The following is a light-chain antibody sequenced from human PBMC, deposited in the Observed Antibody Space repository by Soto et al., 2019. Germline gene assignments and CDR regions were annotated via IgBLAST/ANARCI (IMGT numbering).Light chain of an antibody. Sequence: IPRTQSPSTLSAPVGDRVTITCQASQTISNLFAWFQHKPGKAPNLLKYVASNLESGVPSRFIGSGSGTEFTLTIRRLQSDDSATYFCQQYSHLVTFVQGTKLEIK. CDR1: QTISNL. J-gene: IGKJ2*01. CDR2: VAS. V-gene: IGKV1-5*01. CDR3: QQYSHLVT.